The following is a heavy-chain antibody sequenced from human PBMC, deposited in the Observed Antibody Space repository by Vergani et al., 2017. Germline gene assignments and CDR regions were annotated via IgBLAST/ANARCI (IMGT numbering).Heavy chain of an antibody. CDR2: IWYDGSNK. CDR1: GFTFGSYG. CDR3: ARTVVPAAYSYYYYYYMDV. D-gene: IGHD2-2*01. Sequence: QVQLVESGGGVVQPGRSLRLSCAASGFTFGSYGMHWVRQAPGKGLEWVAVIWYDGSNKYYADSVKGRFTISRDNSKNTLYLQMNSLRAEDTAVYYCARTVVPAAYSYYYYYYMDVWGKGTTVTVSS. V-gene: IGHV3-33*01. J-gene: IGHJ6*03.